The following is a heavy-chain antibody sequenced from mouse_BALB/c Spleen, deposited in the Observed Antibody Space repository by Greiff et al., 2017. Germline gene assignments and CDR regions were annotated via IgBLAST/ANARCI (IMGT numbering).Heavy chain of an antibody. D-gene: IGHD2-10*02. CDR1: GFTFSSYA. CDR3: ARGLGQYGNHHYAMDY. CDR2: ISSGGST. J-gene: IGHJ4*01. Sequence: EVKVVESGGGLVKPGGSLKLSCAASGFTFSSYAMSWVRQTPEKRLEWVASISSGGSTYYPDSVKGRFTISRDNARNILYLQMSSLRSEDTAMYYCARGLGQYGNHHYAMDYWGQGTSVTVSS. V-gene: IGHV5-6-5*01.